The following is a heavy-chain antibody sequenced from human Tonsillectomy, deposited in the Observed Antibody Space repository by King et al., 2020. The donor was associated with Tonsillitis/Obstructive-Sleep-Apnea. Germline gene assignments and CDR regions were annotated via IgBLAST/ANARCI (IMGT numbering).Heavy chain of an antibody. CDR1: GFTFSSYV. CDR3: ARDRRTVAHDY. V-gene: IGHV3-33*01. CDR2: IWYDGINK. D-gene: IGHD6-19*01. Sequence: VQLVESGGGVVQPGRSLRLSCSASGFTFSSYVMHWVRQAPGTGLEWGAVIWYDGINKYYADSVKGRFTISRDNSKNTLYLQMNSLRAEDTAVYYCARDRRTVAHDYWAREPWSPSPQ. J-gene: IGHJ4*02.